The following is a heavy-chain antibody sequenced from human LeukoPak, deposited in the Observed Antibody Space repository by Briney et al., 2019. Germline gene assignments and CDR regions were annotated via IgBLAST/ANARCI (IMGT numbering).Heavy chain of an antibody. V-gene: IGHV4-34*01. Sequence: SETLSLTCAVYGGSFSGHYWTWIRPAPGKGLEWIGESTHTGSTNYNPSLKSRVTISVDTSRNQFSLKLTSVSAADTAVYHYARGRTGAAALDFWGPGTLVTVSS. J-gene: IGHJ4*02. CDR1: GGSFSGHY. D-gene: IGHD2-2*01. CDR2: STHTGST. CDR3: ARGRTGAAALDF.